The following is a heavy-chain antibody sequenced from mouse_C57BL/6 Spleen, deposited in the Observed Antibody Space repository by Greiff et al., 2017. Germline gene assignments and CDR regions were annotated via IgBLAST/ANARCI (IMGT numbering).Heavy chain of an antibody. J-gene: IGHJ4*01. CDR1: GYTFTSYW. Sequence: QVQLQQPGAELVRPGSSVKLSCKASGYTFTSYWMHWVKQRPIQGLEWIGNIDPSDSETHYNQKFKDKATLTVDKSSSTAYMQLSSLTSEDSAVYYCARMAGSIEAMDYWGQGTSVTVSS. CDR2: IDPSDSET. V-gene: IGHV1-52*01. CDR3: ARMAGSIEAMDY. D-gene: IGHD1-1*01.